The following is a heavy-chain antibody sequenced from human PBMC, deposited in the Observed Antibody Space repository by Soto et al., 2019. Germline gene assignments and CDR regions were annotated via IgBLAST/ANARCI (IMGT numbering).Heavy chain of an antibody. CDR3: STALVDGYNYGDYFDS. V-gene: IGHV1-69*12. Sequence: QVQVVQSGAEVKKPGSSVKVSCKPSGGSFSSYDINWVRQAHGHGLEWVGGIIPLFGSANYAQKFLDRVTITGDASTSTGYMEVSSLTSEDTAVYYCSTALVDGYNYGDYFDSWGQGPVVTVSP. CDR2: IIPLFGSA. CDR1: GGSFSSYD. D-gene: IGHD5-12*01. J-gene: IGHJ4*02.